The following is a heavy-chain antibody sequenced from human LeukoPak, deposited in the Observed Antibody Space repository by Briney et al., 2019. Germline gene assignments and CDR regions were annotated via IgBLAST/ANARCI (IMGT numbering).Heavy chain of an antibody. D-gene: IGHD6-19*01. Sequence: SETLSLTCTVSGGSISTYYWSWIRHPPGKGVEWIGYIYSSGYTNYNPSLKSRVSMSVDTSKNQFSLRLGSVTAADTAVYYCARHQSTKVAAGANAFDIWGQGTMVTVSS. V-gene: IGHV4-59*08. CDR1: GGSISTYY. CDR3: ARHQSTKVAAGANAFDI. CDR2: IYSSGYT. J-gene: IGHJ3*02.